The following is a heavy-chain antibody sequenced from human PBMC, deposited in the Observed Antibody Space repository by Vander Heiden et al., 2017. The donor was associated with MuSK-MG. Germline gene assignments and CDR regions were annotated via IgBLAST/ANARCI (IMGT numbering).Heavy chain of an antibody. V-gene: IGHV4-34*01. J-gene: IGHJ3*02. Sequence: QVQLQQWGAGLLKPSETLSLTCAVYGASFSGYYWNWIRQPPGKGLEWIGEINHRGSTKYNPSLKSRVTISEDTSKNQISLKLRSVTAADTAVYYCARSSLAVTGERAFKNRVDVFDIWGQGTVVTVSS. CDR2: INHRGST. D-gene: IGHD6-19*01. CDR3: ARSSLAVTGERAFKNRVDVFDI. CDR1: GASFSGYY.